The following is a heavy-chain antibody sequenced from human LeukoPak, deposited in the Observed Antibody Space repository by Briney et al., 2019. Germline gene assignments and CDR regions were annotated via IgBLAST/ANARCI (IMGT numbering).Heavy chain of an antibody. J-gene: IGHJ3*02. Sequence: PSQTLSLTCTVSGGSISSGDYYWSWIRQPPGKGLEWIGEINHSGSTNYNPSLKSRVTISVDTSKNQFSLKLSSVTAADTAVYYCARSAGPAFDIWGQGTMVTVSS. V-gene: IGHV4-30-4*08. D-gene: IGHD6-13*01. CDR1: GGSISSGDYY. CDR3: ARSAGPAFDI. CDR2: INHSGST.